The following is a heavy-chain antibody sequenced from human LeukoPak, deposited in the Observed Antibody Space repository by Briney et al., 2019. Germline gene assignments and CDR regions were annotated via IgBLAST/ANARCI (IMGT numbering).Heavy chain of an antibody. J-gene: IGHJ4*02. CDR1: GGSISSGSYY. CDR3: ARDEYYYGSGSYYTFDY. V-gene: IGHV4-61*02. D-gene: IGHD3-10*01. Sequence: SETLSLTCTASGGSISSGSYYWSWIRQPAGKGLEWIGRIYTSGSTNYNPSLKSRVTMSVDTSKNQFSLKLSSVTAADTAVYYCARDEYYYGSGSYYTFDYWGQGTLVTVSS. CDR2: IYTSGST.